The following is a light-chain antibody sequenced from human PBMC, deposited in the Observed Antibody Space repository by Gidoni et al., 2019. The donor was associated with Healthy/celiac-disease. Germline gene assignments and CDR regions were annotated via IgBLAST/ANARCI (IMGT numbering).Light chain of an antibody. CDR3: QVWDSSSDPDVV. CDR1: NIGSKS. Sequence: HVPTQAPSVSVAPRQPARISWGGTNIGSKSVHWYQQKPGQAPVLVVYDDGDRPSGIPERFSGSNSGNTATLTISSVEAGDEAVYYCQVWDSSSDPDVVFGGGTKLTVL. J-gene: IGLJ2*01. CDR2: DDG. V-gene: IGLV3-21*02.